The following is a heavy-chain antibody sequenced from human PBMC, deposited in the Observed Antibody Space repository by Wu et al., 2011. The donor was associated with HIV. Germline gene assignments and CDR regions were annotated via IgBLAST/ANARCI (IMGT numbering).Heavy chain of an antibody. V-gene: IGHV1-69*14. CDR3: ARSGVSAEYYFYYMNV. J-gene: IGHJ6*03. Sequence: QVHLVQSGAEMKKPGSSVKVSCKASGNTFSGYAVSWVRQAPGQGLEWMGGILPMFGSTNYARKFQGRVTITADKSATTVYMELRSLRSEDTAMYYCARSGVSAEYYFYYMNVWGKGTTVTVSS. CDR2: ILPMFGST. CDR1: GNTFSGYA. D-gene: IGHD2-2*01.